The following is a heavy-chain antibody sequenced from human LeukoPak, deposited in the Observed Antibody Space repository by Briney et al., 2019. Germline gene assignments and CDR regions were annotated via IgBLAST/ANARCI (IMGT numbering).Heavy chain of an antibody. J-gene: IGHJ4*02. CDR2: ISGGGSHS. V-gene: IGHV3-23*01. Sequence: PGGSLRLSCAASGFTFPSYAMSWVRQAPGRGLERIAAISGGGSHSWHADSVKGRFTISSDNSRDTLYLQMNSLRVDDTAVYYCGRGSAWACHGVRCYPLDNWGQGALVTVSS. CDR3: GRGSAWACHGVRCYPLDN. CDR1: GFTFPSYA. D-gene: IGHD2-8*01.